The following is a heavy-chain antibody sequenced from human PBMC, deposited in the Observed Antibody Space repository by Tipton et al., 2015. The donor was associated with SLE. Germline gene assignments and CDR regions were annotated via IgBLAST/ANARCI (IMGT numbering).Heavy chain of an antibody. CDR3: ASNYDPTPVAFDI. CDR2: IYYSGST. V-gene: IGHV4-59*01. D-gene: IGHD3-22*01. Sequence: TLSLTCTVSGGSISSYYWSWIRQPPGKGLEWIGYIYYSGSTNYNPSLTSRVTISVDTSKNQFSLKLSSVTAADTAVYYCASNYDPTPVAFDIWGQGTMVTVSS. J-gene: IGHJ3*02. CDR1: GGSISSYY.